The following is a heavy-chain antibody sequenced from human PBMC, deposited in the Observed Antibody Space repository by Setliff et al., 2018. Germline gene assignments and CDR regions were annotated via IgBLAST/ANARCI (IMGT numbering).Heavy chain of an antibody. CDR3: ASHPRVTIFGVVAFDY. Sequence: SETLSLTCTVSGGSLRSNFWGWIRQPPGKGLEWIGSMYSSGSTYYNPSLKSRVTISVDTSQNQFSLKLSSVTAADTAAYYCASHPRVTIFGVVAFDYWGQGILVTVSS. CDR1: GGSLRSNF. D-gene: IGHD3-3*01. V-gene: IGHV4-39*01. CDR2: MYSSGST. J-gene: IGHJ4*02.